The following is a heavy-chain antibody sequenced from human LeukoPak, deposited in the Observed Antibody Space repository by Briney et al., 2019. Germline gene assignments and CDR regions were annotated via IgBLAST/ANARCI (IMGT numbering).Heavy chain of an antibody. D-gene: IGHD3-3*01. CDR1: GFAFSSYW. V-gene: IGHV3-7*01. J-gene: IGHJ6*03. Sequence: GGSLRLSCAASGFAFSSYWMSWVRQAPGKGLEWVANIKQDGSEEYYVDSVKGRFTISRDNAKNSLYLQMNSLRAEDTAVYYCARDQKDYDFWSNDYYYYMDVWGKGTTVTVSS. CDR3: ARDQKDYDFWSNDYYYYMDV. CDR2: IKQDGSEE.